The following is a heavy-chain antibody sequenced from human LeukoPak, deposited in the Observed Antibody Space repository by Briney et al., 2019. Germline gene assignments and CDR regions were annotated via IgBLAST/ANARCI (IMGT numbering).Heavy chain of an antibody. V-gene: IGHV4-4*07. CDR3: ARDRGTWNDDGFDY. D-gene: IGHD1-1*01. Sequence: SETLSLTCTVSGGSISTYYWNWIRQPAGKGLEWIGHIYSSGSTNYNPSLKSRLTMSVDTSKNQFSLKLSSVTAADTAVYYCARDRGTWNDDGFDYWGQGTLVAVSS. CDR2: IYSSGST. J-gene: IGHJ4*02. CDR1: GGSISTYY.